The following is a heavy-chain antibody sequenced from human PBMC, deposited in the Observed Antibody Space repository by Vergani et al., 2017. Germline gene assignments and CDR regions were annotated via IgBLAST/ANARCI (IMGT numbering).Heavy chain of an antibody. CDR1: GGSISSYY. V-gene: IGHV4-59*01. CDR3: ARDDGYCSGGSCLPAFDI. CDR2: IYYSGST. J-gene: IGHJ3*02. D-gene: IGHD2-15*01. Sequence: QVQLQESGPGLVKPSETLSLTCTVSGGSISSYYWSWIRQPPGKGLEWIGYIYYSGSTNYNPSLKSRVTISVDTSKSQFSLKLSSVTAADTAVYYCARDDGYCSGGSCLPAFDIWGQGTMVTVSS.